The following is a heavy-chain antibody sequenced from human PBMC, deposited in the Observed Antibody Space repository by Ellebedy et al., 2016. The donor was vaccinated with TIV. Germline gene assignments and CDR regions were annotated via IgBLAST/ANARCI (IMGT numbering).Heavy chain of an antibody. D-gene: IGHD3-10*01. V-gene: IGHV3-7*01. CDR1: GFTLSSYF. J-gene: IGHJ4*02. CDR2: IRQDGADI. CDR3: ATWGVQWGLDS. Sequence: GESLKISXEGSGFTLSSYFMSWVRQAPGRGLEWVAKIRQDGADIDFVDSVKGRFTISRDNAKNSLFLQMDSLRVEDTAVYYCATWGVQWGLDSWGQGTLVTVSS.